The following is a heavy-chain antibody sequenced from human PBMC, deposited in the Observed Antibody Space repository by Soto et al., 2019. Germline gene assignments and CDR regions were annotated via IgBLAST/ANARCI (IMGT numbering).Heavy chain of an antibody. CDR3: ARARPPAGPAAMWETPRAFDI. J-gene: IGHJ3*02. D-gene: IGHD2-2*01. Sequence: ASVKVSCKASGGTFSSYAISWVRQAPGQGLEWMGGIIPIFGTANYAQKFQGRVTITADESTSTAYMELSSLRSEDTAVYYCARARPPAGPAAMWETPRAFDIWGQGTMVTVSS. CDR1: GGTFSSYA. CDR2: IIPIFGTA. V-gene: IGHV1-69*13.